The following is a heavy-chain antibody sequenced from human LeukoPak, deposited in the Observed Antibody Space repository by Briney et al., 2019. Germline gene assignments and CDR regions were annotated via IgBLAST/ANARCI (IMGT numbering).Heavy chain of an antibody. J-gene: IGHJ4*02. D-gene: IGHD3-3*01. CDR3: ARVGVKLRFLEWYPHYYFDY. V-gene: IGHV4-34*01. Sequence: PSETLSLTCAVYGGSFSGYYWSWIRQPPGKGLEWIGEINHSGSTNYSPSLKSRVTMSVDTSKNQFSLKLSSVTAADTAVYYCARVGVKLRFLEWYPHYYFDYWGQGTLVTVSS. CDR1: GGSFSGYY. CDR2: INHSGST.